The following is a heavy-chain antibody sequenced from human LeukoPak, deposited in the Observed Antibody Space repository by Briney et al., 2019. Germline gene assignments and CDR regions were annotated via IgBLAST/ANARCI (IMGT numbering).Heavy chain of an antibody. D-gene: IGHD6-6*01. CDR2: IYTSGST. V-gene: IGHV4-61*02. J-gene: IGHJ3*01. CDR1: GGSISSGSYY. CDR3: ASRRSSSSAFDF. Sequence: PSQTLSLTCTVSGGSISSGSYYWSWIRQPAGKGLEWIGRIYTSGSTNYNPSLKSRVTISVDTSKNQFSLKLSSVTAADTAVYYCASRRSSSSAFDFWGQGTMVTVSS.